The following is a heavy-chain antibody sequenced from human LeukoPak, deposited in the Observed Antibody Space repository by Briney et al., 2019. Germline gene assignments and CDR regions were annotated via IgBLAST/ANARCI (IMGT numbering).Heavy chain of an antibody. CDR1: GYTFTSYG. J-gene: IGHJ4*02. D-gene: IGHD3-10*01. V-gene: IGHV1-18*01. CDR2: ISAYNGNT. CDR3: AREARGRSSYYFDY. Sequence: GASVKVSCKASGYTFTSYGISWVRQAPGQGLEWMGWISAYNGNTNYAQKLQGRVTMTTDTSTSTAYMELRSLRSDDTAVYYCAREARGRSSYYFDYWGQGTLVTVSS.